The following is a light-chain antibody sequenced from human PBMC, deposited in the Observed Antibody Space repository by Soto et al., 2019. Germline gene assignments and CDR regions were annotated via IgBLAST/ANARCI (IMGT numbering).Light chain of an antibody. J-gene: IGKJ1*01. CDR1: LTIGDS. V-gene: IGKV1-39*01. CDR2: DAS. Sequence: DIQMTQSPSSLSASVGDRVTITCRASLTIGDSLSWFQQKAGKPPTLLIYDASALQSQVPAAFSGRGYGSDLCIHGRNMQCEDFATYYCLHIYHILGTFGQGTKLDIK. CDR3: LHIYHILGT.